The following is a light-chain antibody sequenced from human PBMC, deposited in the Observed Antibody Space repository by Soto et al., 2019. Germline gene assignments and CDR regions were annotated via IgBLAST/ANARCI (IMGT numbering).Light chain of an antibody. CDR2: AAS. CDR3: QNYNSAPLT. Sequence: DIQMTQSPSSLSASVGDRVTITCRASQDISNYLAWYQQKLGKVPKLLIYAASSLQSGVPSRFSGGGSGTDFTLTISSLQPEDVATYYCQNYNSAPLTFGGGTTVEI. V-gene: IGKV1-27*01. CDR1: QDISNY. J-gene: IGKJ4*01.